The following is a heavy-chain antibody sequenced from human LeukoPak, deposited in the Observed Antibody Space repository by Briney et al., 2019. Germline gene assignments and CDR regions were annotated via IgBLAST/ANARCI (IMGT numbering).Heavy chain of an antibody. V-gene: IGHV4-34*01. D-gene: IGHD5-18*01. CDR1: GGSFSGYY. CDR3: ARIGGINEGIQLWPLDY. CDR2: INHSRST. Sequence: PSETLSLTCAVYGGSFSGYYWSWIRQPPGKGLEWIGEINHSRSTNYNPSLKSRVTISVDTSKNQFSLKLSSVTAADTAVYYCARIGGINEGIQLWPLDYWGQGTLVTVSS. J-gene: IGHJ4*02.